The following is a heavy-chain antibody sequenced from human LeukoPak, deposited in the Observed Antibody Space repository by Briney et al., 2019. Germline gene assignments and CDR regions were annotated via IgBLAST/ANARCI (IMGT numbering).Heavy chain of an antibody. J-gene: IGHJ5*02. CDR1: GGSISSYY. CDR2: IYYSGST. V-gene: IGHV4-59*01. D-gene: IGHD3-22*01. CDR3: ARSRITMIVGDLLWFDP. Sequence: TSETLSLTCTVSGGSISSYYWSWIRQPPGKGLEWIGYIYYSGSTNYNPSLKSRVTISVDTSKNQFSLKLSSVTAADTAVYYCARSRITMIVGDLLWFDPWGQGTLVTVSS.